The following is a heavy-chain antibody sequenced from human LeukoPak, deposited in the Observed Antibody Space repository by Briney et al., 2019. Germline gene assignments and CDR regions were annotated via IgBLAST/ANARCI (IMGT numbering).Heavy chain of an antibody. CDR3: ARENLHGYHAFDV. CDR2: ISSSSSYN. J-gene: IGHJ3*01. CDR1: GFTFSSYS. D-gene: IGHD5-18*01. Sequence: PGGSLRLSFAASGFTFSSYSINWVRQAPGKGLEWVSFISSSSSYNNYADSVKGRFTVSRDNAKNSLYLQMNSLRAEDTAVYYCARENLHGYHAFDVWGHGTMVTVSS. V-gene: IGHV3-21*01.